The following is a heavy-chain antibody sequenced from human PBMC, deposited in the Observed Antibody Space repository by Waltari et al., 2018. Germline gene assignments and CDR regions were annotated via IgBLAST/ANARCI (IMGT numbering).Heavy chain of an antibody. V-gene: IGHV3-30*02. J-gene: IGHJ4*02. CDR3: AKDWAQTIFGVS. CDR2: IRYDGSNK. D-gene: IGHD3-3*01. Sequence: QVQLVESGGGVVQPGGSLRLSCAASGFTFRSYGMHWVRQAPGKGLEWVAFIRYDGSNKYYADSVKGRFTISRDNSKNTLYLQMNSLRAEDTAVYYCAKDWAQTIFGVSWGQGTLVTVSS. CDR1: GFTFRSYG.